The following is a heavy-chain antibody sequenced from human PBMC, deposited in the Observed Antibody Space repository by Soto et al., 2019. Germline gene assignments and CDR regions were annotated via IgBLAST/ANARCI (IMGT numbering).Heavy chain of an antibody. CDR1: GFTFSNAW. Sequence: DVPMVESGGGLVKPGGSLRLSCAASGFTFSNAWMNWVRQAPGKGLEWVGRIKSRPDGGTTDYAAPVKGSFNISRDDSKNTVYLQMNSLKNEDTGVYYCTTGGYYLDYWGQGTLVTVSS. V-gene: IGHV3-15*07. CDR2: IKSRPDGGTT. CDR3: TTGGYYLDY. J-gene: IGHJ4*02.